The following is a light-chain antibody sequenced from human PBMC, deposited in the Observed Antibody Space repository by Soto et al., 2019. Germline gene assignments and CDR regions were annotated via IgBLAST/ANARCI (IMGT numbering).Light chain of an antibody. Sequence: QSVLTQPPSVSGAPGQRVTISCTGSSSXIGAGYDVHWYQQLPGTAPKLLIYGNSNRPSGVPDRFSGSKSGTSASLAITGLXXXXXAXXXCQSYDSSLRGSVFGGGTKLTVL. J-gene: IGLJ3*02. CDR3: QSYDSSLRGSV. V-gene: IGLV1-40*01. CDR2: GNS. CDR1: SSXIGAGYD.